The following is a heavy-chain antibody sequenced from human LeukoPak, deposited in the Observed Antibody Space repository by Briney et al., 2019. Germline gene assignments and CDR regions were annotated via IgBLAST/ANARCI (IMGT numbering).Heavy chain of an antibody. J-gene: IGHJ4*02. CDR3: ARERGDY. Sequence: PGGSLRLSCAASGFTFITYAMHWVRQAPGKGPDWVAIISYDGTNKYYADSVKGRFTISRDNSKNTLYLQMNSLRAEDTAVYYCARERGDYWGQGTLVTVSS. CDR1: GFTFITYA. V-gene: IGHV3-30*01. CDR2: ISYDGTNK.